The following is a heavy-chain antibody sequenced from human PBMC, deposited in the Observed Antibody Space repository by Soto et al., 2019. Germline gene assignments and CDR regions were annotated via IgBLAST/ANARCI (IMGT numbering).Heavy chain of an antibody. CDR2: IYYSGST. V-gene: IGHV4-59*01. CDR3: AREVFREMAAGGWFDP. Sequence: SETLSLTCTVSGGSISSYYWSWIRQPPGKGLEWIGYIYYSGSTNYNPSLKSQVPISVDTSKNQFSLKLSSVTAADTAVYYCAREVFREMAAGGWFDPWGQGTLVTVSS. CDR1: GGSISSYY. J-gene: IGHJ5*02. D-gene: IGHD1-26*01.